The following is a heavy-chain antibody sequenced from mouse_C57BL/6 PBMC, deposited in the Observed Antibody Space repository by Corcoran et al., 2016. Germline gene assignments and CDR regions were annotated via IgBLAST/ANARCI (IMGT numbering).Heavy chain of an antibody. D-gene: IGHD2-1*01. Sequence: DVQLQESGPGLVNPSQSLSLTCSVTGYSFTSGYYWNWIRQFPGNKLEWMSYIDYDGYNNFNPSIRNRISITRDTSKNQFFLKLNSVTTEDTATYFCESGNYWYFDVWGTGTTVTASS. V-gene: IGHV3-6*01. CDR2: IDYDGYN. CDR3: ESGNYWYFDV. CDR1: GYSFTSGYY. J-gene: IGHJ1*03.